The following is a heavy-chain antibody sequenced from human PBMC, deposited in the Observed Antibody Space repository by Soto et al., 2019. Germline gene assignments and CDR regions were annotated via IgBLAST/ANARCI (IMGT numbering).Heavy chain of an antibody. CDR2: ISGSGDIT. J-gene: IGHJ4*02. CDR1: GFTFSSYS. CDR3: AKLACTYFVGPGRDPAIY. V-gene: IGHV3-23*01. D-gene: IGHD3-9*01. Sequence: EVQLLESGGGLVQPGGSLRLSCAASGFTFSSYSLSWVRQAPGKGLEWVSSISGSGDITYYADSVRGRFIISRDNSKNALYLQINSLRAEDTAVFYCAKLACTYFVGPGRDPAIYWGQGTLVTVSS.